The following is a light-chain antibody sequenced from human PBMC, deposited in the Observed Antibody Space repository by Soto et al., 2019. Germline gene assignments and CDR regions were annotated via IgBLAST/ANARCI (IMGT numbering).Light chain of an antibody. CDR1: QSVSSSY. V-gene: IGKV3-20*01. J-gene: IGKJ1*01. CDR2: GAS. CDR3: PQYSRFPRT. Sequence: EIVLTQSPGTLSLSPGERATLSCRASQSVSSSYLAWYQQKPGQAPRLLIYGASSRATGIPDRFSGSGSGTDFTLTISRLEPVFLVVHQPPQYSRFPRTSGHRTQFNIK.